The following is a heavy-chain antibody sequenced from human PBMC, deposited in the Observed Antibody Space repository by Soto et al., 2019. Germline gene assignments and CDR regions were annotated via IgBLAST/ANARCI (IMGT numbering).Heavy chain of an antibody. V-gene: IGHV3-48*03. J-gene: IGHJ6*02. CDR2: ISSSGSTI. D-gene: IGHD5-12*01. Sequence: PGGSLRLSCAASGFTFSSYEMNWVRQAPGKGLEWVSYISSSGSTIYYADSVKGRFTISRDNAKNSLYLQMNSLRAEDTAVYYCARGIGATGYYYYYYGMDVWGQGTTVTVPS. CDR3: ARGIGATGYYYYYYGMDV. CDR1: GFTFSSYE.